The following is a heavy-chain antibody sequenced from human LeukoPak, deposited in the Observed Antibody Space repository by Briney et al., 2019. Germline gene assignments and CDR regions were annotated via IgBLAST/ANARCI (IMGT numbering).Heavy chain of an antibody. CDR3: ARGFPGEGSGWHIDY. CDR1: GFTFSSYW. Sequence: GGSLRLSCAASGFTFSSYWMAWVRQAPGKGLEWVANIKSDGSEKPCVASVKGRFAISRDTDKNSLYMEMNRLRADDTGVYYCARGFPGEGSGWHIDYWRQGTLVTVS. V-gene: IGHV3-7*03. D-gene: IGHD6-19*01. CDR2: IKSDGSEK. J-gene: IGHJ4*02.